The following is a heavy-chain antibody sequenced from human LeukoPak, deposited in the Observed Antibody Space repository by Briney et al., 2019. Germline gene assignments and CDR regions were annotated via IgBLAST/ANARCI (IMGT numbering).Heavy chain of an antibody. CDR1: GFTFSDYY. Sequence: GGSLRLSCAASGFTFSDYYMTWIRQAPGKGLEWVSHISTGGTNIHYADSVKGRFTVSRDNAKNSLFLQMNSLRAEDTAIYYCARVPPEDRTWFDPWGQGTLVTVSS. D-gene: IGHD1-14*01. V-gene: IGHV3-11*04. CDR2: ISTGGTNI. CDR3: ARVPPEDRTWFDP. J-gene: IGHJ5*02.